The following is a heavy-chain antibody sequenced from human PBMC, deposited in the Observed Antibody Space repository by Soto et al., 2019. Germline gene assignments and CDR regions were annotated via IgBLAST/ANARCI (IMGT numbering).Heavy chain of an antibody. CDR3: ARDYYDSSGYSPYYYYYGMDV. J-gene: IGHJ6*02. D-gene: IGHD3-22*01. CDR2: IIPIFGTA. Sequence: VASVKVSCKASGGTFSSYAISWVRQAPGQGLEWMGGIIPIFGTANYAQKFQGRVTITADESTSTAYMELSSLRSEDTAVYYCARDYYDSSGYSPYYYYYGMDVWGQGTTVTVSS. V-gene: IGHV1-69*13. CDR1: GGTFSSYA.